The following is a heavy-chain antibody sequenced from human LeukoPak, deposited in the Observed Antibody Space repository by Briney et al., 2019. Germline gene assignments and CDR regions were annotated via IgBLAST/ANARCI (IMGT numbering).Heavy chain of an antibody. CDR1: GFTFSSYA. CDR3: AREALMTTVNYYFDY. V-gene: IGHV3-30-3*01. J-gene: IGHJ4*02. D-gene: IGHD4-17*01. Sequence: PGGSLRLSCAASGFTFSSYAMHWVRQAPGKGLEWVAVISYDGSNKYYADSVKGRFTISRDNSKNTLYLQMNGLRAEDTAVYYCAREALMTTVNYYFDYWGQGTLVTVSS. CDR2: ISYDGSNK.